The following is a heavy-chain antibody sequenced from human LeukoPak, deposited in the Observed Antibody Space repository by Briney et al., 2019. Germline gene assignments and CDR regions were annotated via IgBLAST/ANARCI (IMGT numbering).Heavy chain of an antibody. J-gene: IGHJ4*02. CDR2: ISYDGGNI. Sequence: GGSLRLSCAPSGFSFGDFAMHWVRQAPGKGLEWVALISYDGGNIYYADSVRGRFTISGDNSKNMLFLHMNSLRPEDTAVYYCARDPPFRSGWSQNLFDHWGQGTLVTVSS. D-gene: IGHD6-19*01. CDR1: GFSFGDFA. CDR3: ARDPPFRSGWSQNLFDH. V-gene: IGHV3-30*04.